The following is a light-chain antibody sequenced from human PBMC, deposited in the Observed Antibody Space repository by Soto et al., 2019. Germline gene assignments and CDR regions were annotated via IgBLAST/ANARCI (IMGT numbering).Light chain of an antibody. J-gene: IGLJ1*01. Sequence: QSVLTQPASVPGSPGQSITISCTGTSSDVGRYNYVSWYQQHPGKVPKLIIYEVSNRPSGVSNRFSGSKSGNTASLTISGRQAEDEADYYCSSYTSSSTYVFGPGTKLTVL. V-gene: IGLV2-14*01. CDR3: SSYTSSSTYV. CDR2: EVS. CDR1: SSDVGRYNY.